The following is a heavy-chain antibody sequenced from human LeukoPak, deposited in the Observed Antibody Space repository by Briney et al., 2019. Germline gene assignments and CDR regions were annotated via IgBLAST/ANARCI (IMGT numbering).Heavy chain of an antibody. CDR1: GFTFSSYA. Sequence: PGGSLRLSCAASGFTFSSYAMNWVRQAPGKGLEWVSAISGGGGTTYYADSVKGRFTISRDNSKNTLFLQMNSLRAEDTAVYYCAKDREGLSCGYDLEYFDYWGQGTLVTVSS. CDR3: AKDREGLSCGYDLEYFDY. V-gene: IGHV3-23*01. CDR2: ISGGGGTT. J-gene: IGHJ4*02. D-gene: IGHD5-12*01.